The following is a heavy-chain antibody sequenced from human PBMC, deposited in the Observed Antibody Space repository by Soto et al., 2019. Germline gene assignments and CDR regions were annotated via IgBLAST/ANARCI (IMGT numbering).Heavy chain of an antibody. J-gene: IGHJ5*01. Sequence: QVQLVQSGAEVKKPGASVKVSCKASGYTFTDYYIHWVRQTPGQGLEWMGRINPDGGGTKYSQKFQGRVTMTSDTSINTAFMEVNRLTSADTAMFYCARDLDGYTHFESWGQGTPITVSS. CDR2: INPDGGGT. CDR1: GYTFTDYY. CDR3: ARDLDGYTHFES. V-gene: IGHV1-2*02. D-gene: IGHD5-12*01.